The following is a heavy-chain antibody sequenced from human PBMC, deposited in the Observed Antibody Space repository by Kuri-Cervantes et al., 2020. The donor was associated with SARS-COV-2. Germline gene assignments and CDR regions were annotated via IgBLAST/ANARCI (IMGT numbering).Heavy chain of an antibody. CDR2: IKRDGSEK. D-gene: IGHD2-2*01. Sequence: GGSLRLSCAASGFTFSSYWMTWVRQAPGKGLEWVANIKRDGSEKYYGDSVKGRFTISRDNAKNSLYLQMNSLRAEDTAMYYCTRDNGDCSSSTCYVGFDPWGQGTLVTVSS. CDR3: TRDNGDCSSSTCYVGFDP. CDR1: GFTFSSYW. V-gene: IGHV3-7*01. J-gene: IGHJ5*02.